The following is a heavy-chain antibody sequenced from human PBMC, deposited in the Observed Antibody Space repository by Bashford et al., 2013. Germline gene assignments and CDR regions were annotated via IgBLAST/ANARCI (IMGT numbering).Heavy chain of an antibody. CDR1: VAPSAVVVTT. Sequence: SSETPVPHPALSLVAPSAVVVTTGGWIRQPPGKGLEWIGSIYYSGSTYYNPSLKSLVTISVDTSKNQFSLKLSSVTAADTAVYYCARARVRYDFWSGRNRDYYYYGMDVWGQGTTVTVSS. CDR2: IYYSGST. CDR3: ARARVRYDFWSGRNRDYYYYGMDV. V-gene: IGHV4-39*07. J-gene: IGHJ6*02. D-gene: IGHD3-3*01.